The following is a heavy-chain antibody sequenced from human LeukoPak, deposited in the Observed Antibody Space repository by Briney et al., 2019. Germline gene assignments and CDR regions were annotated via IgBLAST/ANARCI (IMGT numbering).Heavy chain of an antibody. Sequence: GGSLRLSCAASGFTFSSYEMNWVRQAPGKGLEWVSYISSSGSTIYYADSVKGRFTISRDNAKISLYLQMNSLRAEDTAVYYCARASAARPQPKYWGQGTLVTVSS. CDR3: ARASAARPQPKY. D-gene: IGHD6-6*01. V-gene: IGHV3-48*03. CDR2: ISSSGSTI. J-gene: IGHJ4*02. CDR1: GFTFSSYE.